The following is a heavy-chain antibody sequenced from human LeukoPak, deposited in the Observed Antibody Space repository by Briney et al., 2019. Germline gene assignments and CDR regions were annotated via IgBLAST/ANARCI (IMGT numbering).Heavy chain of an antibody. CDR2: ISYDDNYK. D-gene: IGHD3-16*01. J-gene: IGHJ6*02. CDR1: GFIFSNSG. V-gene: IGHV3-30*03. CDR3: ARFWDYYGMDA. Sequence: GRSLRLSCTASGFIFSNSGMHWVRQAPGKGLEWVAVISYDDNYKYYVDSVKGRFTISRDNSKNKLSLQMNSLRPEDSAIYYCARFWDYYGMDAWGQGTTVIVSS.